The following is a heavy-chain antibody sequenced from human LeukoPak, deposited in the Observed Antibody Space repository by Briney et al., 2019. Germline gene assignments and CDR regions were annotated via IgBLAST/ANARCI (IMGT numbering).Heavy chain of an antibody. V-gene: IGHV4-39*07. D-gene: IGHD2-2*01. Sequence: PSETLSLTCTVSGGSISSSSYYWGWIRQPPGKGLEWIGSIYYSGSTYYNPSLKSRVTISVDTSKNQFSLQLNSVTPEDTAVYYCARGRHYCSSTSCFSNWFDPWGQGTLVAVSS. CDR2: IYYSGST. CDR1: GGSISSSSYY. CDR3: ARGRHYCSSTSCFSNWFDP. J-gene: IGHJ5*02.